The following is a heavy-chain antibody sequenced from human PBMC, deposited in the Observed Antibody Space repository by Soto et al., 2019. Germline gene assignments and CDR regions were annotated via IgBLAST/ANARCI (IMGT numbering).Heavy chain of an antibody. D-gene: IGHD5-12*01. J-gene: IGHJ4*02. CDR3: AREDRRDGYNFDY. Sequence: GGSLRLSCAASGFTFSSYAMSWVRQAPGEGLEWVAIIWYDGTNKYYADSVKGRFTISRDNSKNTLYLQMNSLRAEDTAVYYCAREDRRDGYNFDYWGQGTPVTVSS. CDR1: GFTFSSYA. V-gene: IGHV3-33*08. CDR2: IWYDGTNK.